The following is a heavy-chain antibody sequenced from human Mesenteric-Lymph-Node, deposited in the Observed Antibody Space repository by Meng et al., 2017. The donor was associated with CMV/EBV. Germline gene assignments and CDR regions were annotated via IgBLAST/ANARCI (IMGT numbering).Heavy chain of an antibody. CDR2: IYYSGST. V-gene: IGHV4-31*03. J-gene: IGHJ3*02. CDR1: GGSISSGGYY. CDR3: AREIAAADAFDI. D-gene: IGHD6-13*01. Sequence: TVSGGSISSGGYYWSWIRQHPGKGLEWIGYIYYSGSTYYNPSLKSRVTISVDTSKNQFSLKLSSVTAADTAVYYYAREIAAADAFDIWGQGTMVTVSS.